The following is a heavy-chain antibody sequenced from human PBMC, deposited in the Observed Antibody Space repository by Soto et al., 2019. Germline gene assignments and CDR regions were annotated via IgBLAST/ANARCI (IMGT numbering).Heavy chain of an antibody. Sequence: PSETLSLTCAVSGGSISSGGYSWSWFRQPPGKGLEWIGYIYHSGSTYYNPSLKSRVTISVDRSKNHFSLKLSSVTAADTAVYYCARYATVTTTENGMDVWGQGTTVTVS. CDR1: GGSISSGGYS. D-gene: IGHD4-17*01. CDR3: ARYATVTTTENGMDV. CDR2: IYHSGST. J-gene: IGHJ6*02. V-gene: IGHV4-30-2*01.